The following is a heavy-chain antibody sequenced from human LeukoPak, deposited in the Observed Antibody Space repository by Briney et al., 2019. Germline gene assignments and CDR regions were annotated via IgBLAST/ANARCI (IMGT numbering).Heavy chain of an antibody. CDR3: ERVRRHYDSSGYYPYYGMDV. D-gene: IGHD3-22*01. V-gene: IGHV4-31*03. J-gene: IGHJ6*02. Sequence: PQTLSLTCTVSGGSLSSGGYYWSWIRQHPGKGREWLGYIFFRGSTYYNTSLKSRVTIAVDTSKNQFSLKLSSVTAADTAVYYCERVRRHYDSSGYYPYYGMDVWGQGTTVTVSS. CDR1: GGSLSSGGYY. CDR2: IFFRGST.